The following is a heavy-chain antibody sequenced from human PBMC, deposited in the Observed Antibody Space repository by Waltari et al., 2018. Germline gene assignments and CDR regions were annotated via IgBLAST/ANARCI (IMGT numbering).Heavy chain of an antibody. D-gene: IGHD2-8*01. Sequence: DVQLVQSGAEVKKPGESLRISWKGPGYRFTSYWNSRVPPVPGKGLEWMGRVDPSDSYTNYSPSFQGHVTISADKSISTAYLQWSSLKASDTAMYYCARPRDCTNGVCYTPLDYWGQGTLVTVSS. J-gene: IGHJ4*02. CDR2: VDPSDSYT. CDR3: ARPRDCTNGVCYTPLDY. CDR1: GYRFTSYW. V-gene: IGHV5-10-1*03.